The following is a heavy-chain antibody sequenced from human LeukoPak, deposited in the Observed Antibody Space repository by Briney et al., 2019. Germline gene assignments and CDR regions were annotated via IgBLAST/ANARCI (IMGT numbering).Heavy chain of an antibody. CDR1: GFTFRSYE. CDR2: ITSSSSYI. V-gene: IGHV3-21*01. CDR3: ARAELGYCSSSSCLGGIGFDY. D-gene: IGHD2-2*01. J-gene: IGHJ4*02. Sequence: PGGSLRLSCAASGFTFRSYEMNWVRQAPGKGLEWVSSITSSSSYIYYADSVKGRFTISRDNAKNSLYLQMNSLRAEDTAVYYCARAELGYCSSSSCLGGIGFDYWGQGTLVTVSS.